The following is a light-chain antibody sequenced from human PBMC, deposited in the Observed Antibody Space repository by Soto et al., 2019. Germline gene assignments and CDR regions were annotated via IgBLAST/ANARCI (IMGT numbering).Light chain of an antibody. V-gene: IGKV3-15*01. CDR2: GAS. CDR3: QQYNNWPPLT. J-gene: IGKJ4*01. Sequence: EIVMTQXPATLSVSPGERATLSCRASQSVSSNLAWYQQKPGQAPRLLIYGASTRATGIPARFSGSGSGTEFTLTITNLQSEDFAVYYCQQYNNWPPLTFGGGTKVEIK. CDR1: QSVSSN.